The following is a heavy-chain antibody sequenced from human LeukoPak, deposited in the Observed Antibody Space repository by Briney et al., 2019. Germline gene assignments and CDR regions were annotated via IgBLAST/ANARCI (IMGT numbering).Heavy chain of an antibody. D-gene: IGHD4-23*01. J-gene: IGHJ4*02. CDR3: ARDQTTVGLDF. V-gene: IGHV3-7*03. Sequence: PGGSLRLSCGASGFTFSSHWMSWVRQVPGKGLEWVANIKQDGSEKYYVDSVEGRFTISGDSAKNSLYLQMNSLRAEDTAVYFCARDQTTVGLDFWGQGTLVSVSS. CDR2: IKQDGSEK. CDR1: GFTFSSHW.